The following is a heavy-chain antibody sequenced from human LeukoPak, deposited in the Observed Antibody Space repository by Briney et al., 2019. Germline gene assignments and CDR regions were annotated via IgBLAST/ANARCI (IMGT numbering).Heavy chain of an antibody. D-gene: IGHD3-16*01. V-gene: IGHV1-18*01. CDR3: ARWGPSPSDY. CDR2: ISAYNGNT. Sequence: ASVKVSCKASGYILINHGIAWVRQAPGQGLEYMGWISAYNGNTDYAQNLQGRVTMTTDTSTTTAYMELRSLTSDDTAVYYCARWGPSPSDYWAREPWSPSPQ. J-gene: IGHJ4*02. CDR1: GYILINHG.